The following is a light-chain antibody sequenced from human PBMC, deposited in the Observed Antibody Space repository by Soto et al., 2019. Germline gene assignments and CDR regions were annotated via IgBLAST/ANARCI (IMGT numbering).Light chain of an antibody. J-gene: IGKJ2*01. V-gene: IGKV1-39*01. CDR1: QTSSTY. CDR3: QQSHGIPYT. Sequence: DIQMTQSPPSLSASVGDRVTITCRASQTSSTYLNWYQQKPGKAPKLPIYAASTLQSVVPSRFSGSGSVTDFTVTIISRQPEDFATYYCQQSHGIPYTFGQGTKLESK. CDR2: AAS.